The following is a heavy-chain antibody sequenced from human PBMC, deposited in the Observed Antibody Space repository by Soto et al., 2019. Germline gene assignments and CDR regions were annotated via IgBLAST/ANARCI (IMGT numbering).Heavy chain of an antibody. V-gene: IGHV3-30-3*01. Sequence: PGGSLRLSCTASGFTFSNYPMHWVCQAQGKGLDWVAIISYDGNTKYYADSVKGRFTISRDISKNTLYLQMNSLSPEDTAVYYCARVASRYTATWYVDFWGQGTLVTVSS. J-gene: IGHJ4*01. CDR2: ISYDGNTK. CDR3: ARVASRYTATWYVDF. CDR1: GFTFSNYP. D-gene: IGHD3-16*02.